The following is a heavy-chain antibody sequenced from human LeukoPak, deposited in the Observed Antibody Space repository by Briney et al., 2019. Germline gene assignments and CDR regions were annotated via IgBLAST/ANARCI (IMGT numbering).Heavy chain of an antibody. J-gene: IGHJ4*02. D-gene: IGHD2-15*01. V-gene: IGHV1-2*02. CDR3: ARGRGGGYFDF. CDR1: GYTFTTYN. CDR2: ITPNSGGT. Sequence: ASVKVSCKASGYTFTTYNIHWVRQAPGQGLEWMGWITPNSGGTNYAQKFQGRVTMTRDTSICTAYMELSRLRSDDTAAYSCARGRGGGYFDFWGQETLVTVSS.